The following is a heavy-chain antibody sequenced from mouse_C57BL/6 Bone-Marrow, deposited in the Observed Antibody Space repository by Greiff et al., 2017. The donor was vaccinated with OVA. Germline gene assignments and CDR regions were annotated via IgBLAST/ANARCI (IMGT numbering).Heavy chain of an antibody. J-gene: IGHJ1*03. CDR2: IWSDGST. CDR3: ARDYYDYGDWYFDV. Sequence: VQGVESGPGLVAPSQSLSITCTVSGFSLTSYGVHWVRQPPGKGLEWLVVIWSDGSTTYNSALKSRLSISKDNSKSQVFLKMNSLQTDDTAMYYCARDYYDYGDWYFDVWGTGTTVTVSS. V-gene: IGHV2-6*03. CDR1: GFSLTSYG. D-gene: IGHD2-4*01.